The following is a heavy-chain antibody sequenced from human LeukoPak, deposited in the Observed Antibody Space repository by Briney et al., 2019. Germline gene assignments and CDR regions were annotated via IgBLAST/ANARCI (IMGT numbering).Heavy chain of an antibody. CDR2: IYSGGST. J-gene: IGHJ6*02. CDR1: GFTVSSNY. CDR3: AKSVAIYFYYGLDV. Sequence: GGSLRLSCAASGFTVSSNYMSWVRQAPGKGLEWVSVIYSGGSTYYADSVKGRFTTSRDNSKNTVYLQMNSLRAEDTAPYYCAKSVAIYFYYGLDVWGQGTTVAVSS. D-gene: IGHD3-3*01. V-gene: IGHV3-53*01.